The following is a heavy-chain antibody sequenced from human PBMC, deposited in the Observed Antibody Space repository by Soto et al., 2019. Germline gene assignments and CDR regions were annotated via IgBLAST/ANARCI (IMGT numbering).Heavy chain of an antibody. D-gene: IGHD3-3*01. CDR3: AKGGYRQAYE. CDR2: ISEGGGST. CDR1: GFAFSRSA. Sequence: EVQLLESGGGLIQPGGSLRLSCAASGFAFSRSAMAWVRQAPEKGLEWVSSISEGGGSTFYTGSVEGRFTISRNNSKTTLYVQMHSARADDKAVYYCAKGGYRQAYEWGRGTLVTVSS. J-gene: IGHJ4*02. V-gene: IGHV3-23*01.